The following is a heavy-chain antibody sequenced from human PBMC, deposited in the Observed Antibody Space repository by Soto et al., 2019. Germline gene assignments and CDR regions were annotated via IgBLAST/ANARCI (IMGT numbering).Heavy chain of an antibody. Sequence: QVQLQQWGAGLVKPSETLSLSCAVYGQSFSGHSWAWIRQPPGKGLEWIGEISESGSTYYNPSLKSRVTISTDASKNQFSLMLNSVTAADTAAYFCARGSGIVALPGELEDVNYDFWGQGTLVTVSS. V-gene: IGHV4-34*01. D-gene: IGHD1-1*01. CDR2: ISESGST. J-gene: IGHJ4*02. CDR1: GQSFSGHS. CDR3: ARGSGIVALPGELEDVNYDF.